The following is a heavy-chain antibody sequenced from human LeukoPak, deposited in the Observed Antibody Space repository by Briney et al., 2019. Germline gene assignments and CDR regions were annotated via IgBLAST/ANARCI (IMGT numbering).Heavy chain of an antibody. CDR3: ARRTTGTGPFDY. CDR1: GGSISSYY. V-gene: IGHV4-59*08. J-gene: IGHJ4*02. Sequence: SETLSLTHTVSGGSISSYYWSWIRQPPGKGLEWIAYIYHRGSTNYNPSLKSRVTISVDTSKNQFSLKLSSVTAADTAVYYCARRTTGTGPFDYWGQGTLVTVSS. D-gene: IGHD1-1*01. CDR2: IYHRGST.